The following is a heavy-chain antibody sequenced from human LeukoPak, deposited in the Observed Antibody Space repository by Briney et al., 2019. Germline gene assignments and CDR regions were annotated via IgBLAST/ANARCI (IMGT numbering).Heavy chain of an antibody. CDR2: ISSSSSYI. Sequence: GGSLRLSCAASGFTFSSYSMNWVRQAPGKGLEWVSPISSSSSYIYYADSVKGRFTISRDNAKNSLYLQMNSLRAEDTAVYYCARNYYGGNPPLGYWGQGTLVTVSS. CDR1: GFTFSSYS. D-gene: IGHD4-23*01. J-gene: IGHJ4*02. CDR3: ARNYYGGNPPLGY. V-gene: IGHV3-21*01.